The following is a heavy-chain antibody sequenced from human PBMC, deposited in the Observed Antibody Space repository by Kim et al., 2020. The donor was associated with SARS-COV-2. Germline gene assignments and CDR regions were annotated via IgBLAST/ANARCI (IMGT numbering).Heavy chain of an antibody. D-gene: IGHD6-19*01. Sequence: KDRCTISRDNSKNTLYLQMNSLRAEDTAVYYCAKYVPGIAVAGSPNYFDYWGQGTLVTVSS. V-gene: IGHV3-23*01. J-gene: IGHJ4*02. CDR3: AKYVPGIAVAGSPNYFDY.